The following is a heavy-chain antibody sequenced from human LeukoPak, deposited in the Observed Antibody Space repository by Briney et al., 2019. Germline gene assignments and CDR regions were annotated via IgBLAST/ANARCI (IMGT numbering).Heavy chain of an antibody. V-gene: IGHV1-2*02. D-gene: IGHD1-7*01. Sequence: GASVKVSCKAYGYTFSSYDINWVRQAPGQGLEWMGWINPNSGGTNYAQKFQGRVTMTRDTSISTAYMELSRLRSDDTAVYYCASVGTTGSGDYWGQGTLVTVSS. CDR3: ASVGTTGSGDY. CDR1: GYTFSSYD. CDR2: INPNSGGT. J-gene: IGHJ4*02.